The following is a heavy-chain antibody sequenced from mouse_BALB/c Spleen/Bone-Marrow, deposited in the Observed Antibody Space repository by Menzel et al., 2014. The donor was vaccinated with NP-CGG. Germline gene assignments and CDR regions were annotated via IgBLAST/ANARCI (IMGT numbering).Heavy chain of an antibody. CDR2: IRNKANGYTT. Sequence: EVKLQESGGGLVQPGGFLILSCATSGFAFTDHYMSWVRQPPGKALEWLGFIRNKANGYTTEYSASVKGRFTISRDNSQSIVYLQMNTLRAEDSATYYCARDYLYYFDYWGQGTTLTVSS. CDR1: GFAFTDHY. D-gene: IGHD2-1*01. V-gene: IGHV7-3*02. J-gene: IGHJ2*01. CDR3: ARDYLYYFDY.